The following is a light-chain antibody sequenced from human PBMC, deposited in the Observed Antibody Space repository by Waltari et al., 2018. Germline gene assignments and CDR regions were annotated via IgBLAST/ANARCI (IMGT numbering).Light chain of an antibody. V-gene: IGKV1-5*03. CDR2: KAS. Sequence: DIQMTQSPSSLSASVGDKVTITCRASQSISTWLAWFQLKPRKAPQLLIYKASNLESGVPSRFRGSGSGTEFTLTISSLLPEDFATYYCQQYNSDSHSFGQGTRLEIK. CDR1: QSISTW. CDR3: QQYNSDSHS. J-gene: IGKJ2*01.